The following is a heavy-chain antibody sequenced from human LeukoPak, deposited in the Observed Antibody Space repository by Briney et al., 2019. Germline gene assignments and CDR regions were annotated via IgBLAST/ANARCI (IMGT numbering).Heavy chain of an antibody. CDR1: GYTFTSYD. CDR2: MKPNSGNT. Sequence: GASVKVSCKASGYTFTSYDINWVRQATGQGLGWMGWMKPNSGNTGYAQRFQGRVTMTRNTSISTAYMELSSLRSEDTAVYYCARAYSSSWYQSYYYYYGMDVWGQGTTVTVSS. CDR3: ARAYSSSWYQSYYYYYGMDV. J-gene: IGHJ6*02. V-gene: IGHV1-8*01. D-gene: IGHD6-13*01.